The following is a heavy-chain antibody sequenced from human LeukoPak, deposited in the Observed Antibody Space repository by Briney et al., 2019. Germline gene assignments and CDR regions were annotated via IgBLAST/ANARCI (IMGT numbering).Heavy chain of an antibody. Sequence: SQTLSLTCTVSGGSISSGSYYWSWIRQPAGKGLEWIGRIYTSGSTNYNPSLKSRVTISVDTSKNQFSLKLSSVTAADTAVYYCARVSGRFTWYFDLWGCGTLVTVSS. CDR3: ARVSGRFTWYFDL. CDR1: GGSISSGSYY. CDR2: IYTSGST. V-gene: IGHV4-61*02. J-gene: IGHJ2*01.